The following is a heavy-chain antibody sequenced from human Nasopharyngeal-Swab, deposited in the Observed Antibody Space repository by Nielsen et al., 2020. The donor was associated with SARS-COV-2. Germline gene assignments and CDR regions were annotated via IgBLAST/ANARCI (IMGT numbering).Heavy chain of an antibody. CDR2: IWHGGEKK. V-gene: IGHV3-33*01. D-gene: IGHD3/OR15-3a*01. J-gene: IGHJ5*02. CDR3: ARDFGRDEPIDH. Sequence: GESLKISCAASGFSLSLYGMHWVRQAPGKGLEWVAVIWHGGEKKYIADSVKGRFAISRDNSKNTLYLQMNSLRAEDTAIYYCARDFGRDEPIDHWGQGTLVTVSS. CDR1: GFSLSLYG.